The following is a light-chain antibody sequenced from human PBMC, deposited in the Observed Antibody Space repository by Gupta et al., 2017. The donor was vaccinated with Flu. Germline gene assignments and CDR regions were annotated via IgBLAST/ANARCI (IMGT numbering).Light chain of an antibody. CDR3: SSYTRSTASIIAWV. CDR1: SSDVGDYNR. CDR2: EVG. V-gene: IGLV2-14*01. J-gene: IGLJ3*02. Sequence: SALTQPASVSGSPGQSITISCTGTSSDVGDYNRVSWYQQHPGKAPKVIIYEVGNRPSGVSNRFAGSKSGNTAALTISGLQADDEADDDCSSYTRSTASIIAWVFGGGTKVTVL.